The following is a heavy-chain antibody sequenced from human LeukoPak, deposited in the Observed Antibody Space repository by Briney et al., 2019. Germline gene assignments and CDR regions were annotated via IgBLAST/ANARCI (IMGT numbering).Heavy chain of an antibody. CDR1: GYTLTELS. J-gene: IGHJ4*02. V-gene: IGHV1-24*01. D-gene: IGHD1-26*01. CDR3: ATSSQWELLVGYFDY. Sequence: ASVKVSCKVSGYTLTELSMHWVRQAPGKGVEGRGGFDPEDGETIYAQKFQGRVTMTEDTSTDTAHMELSSLRSEDTAVYYCATSSQWELLVGYFDYWGQGTLVTVSS. CDR2: FDPEDGET.